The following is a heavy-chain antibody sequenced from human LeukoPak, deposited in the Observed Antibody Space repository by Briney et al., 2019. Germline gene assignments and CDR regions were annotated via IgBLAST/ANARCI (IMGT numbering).Heavy chain of an antibody. J-gene: IGHJ6*03. D-gene: IGHD3-22*01. V-gene: IGHV4-59*01. Sequence: SETLSLTCSVSGGSISSYYWSWIRQPPGKGLEWIGYIYFTGSTKYNPSLKSRLAISVDTSKNQFSLRLTSVTAADTALYYCARGRYYDSFGYRPYYHYYYLNVWGKGTTVTVSS. CDR1: GGSISSYY. CDR2: IYFTGST. CDR3: ARGRYYDSFGYRPYYHYYYLNV.